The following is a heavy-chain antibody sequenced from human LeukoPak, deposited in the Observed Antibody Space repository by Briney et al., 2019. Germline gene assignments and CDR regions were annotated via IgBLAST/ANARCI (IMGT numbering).Heavy chain of an antibody. J-gene: IGHJ4*02. CDR2: IGTRSNPI. V-gene: IGHV3-11*01. CDR3: AREARGSGRDFDY. D-gene: IGHD1-26*01. Sequence: GGSLSLSCAASGFIFSDFYMSWLRQAPGMGLEWISYIGTRSNPIYYADSVKGRFTISRDDAKNSLYLQMNSLRDEDTAVYFCAREARGSGRDFDYWGQGILVTVSS. CDR1: GFIFSDFY.